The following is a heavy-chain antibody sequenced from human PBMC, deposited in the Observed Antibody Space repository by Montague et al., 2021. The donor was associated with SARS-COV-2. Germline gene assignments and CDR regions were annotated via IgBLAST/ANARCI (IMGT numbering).Heavy chain of an antibody. J-gene: IGHJ4*02. CDR2: IYHSGGT. D-gene: IGHD3-10*01. V-gene: IGHV4-38-2*01. Sequence: SETLSLTCSVSGYSISSGYYWGWIRHPPWKGLEWIGNIYHSGGTXYSPAPKSRVTVSVDTSKNQFSLRLSSVTAADTAVYYCARWYYGSGSYPHWGQGTLVTVSS. CDR3: ARWYYGSGSYPH. CDR1: GYSISSGYY.